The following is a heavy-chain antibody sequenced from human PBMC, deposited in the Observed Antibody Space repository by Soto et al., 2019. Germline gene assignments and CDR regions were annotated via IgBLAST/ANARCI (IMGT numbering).Heavy chain of an antibody. CDR1: GYTFTSYG. D-gene: IGHD3-10*01. J-gene: IGHJ4*02. CDR2: ISAYNGNT. V-gene: IGHV1-18*01. Sequence: GASVKVSCKASGYTFTSYGISWVRQAPGRGLEWMGWISAYNGNTNYAQKLQGRVTMTTDTSTSTAYMELRSLRSDDTAVYYCARALDYYGSGSYFSYYFDYWGQGTLVTVSS. CDR3: ARALDYYGSGSYFSYYFDY.